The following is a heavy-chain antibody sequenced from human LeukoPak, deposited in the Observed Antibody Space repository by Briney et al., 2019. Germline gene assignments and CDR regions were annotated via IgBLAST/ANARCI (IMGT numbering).Heavy chain of an antibody. CDR2: INDSEST. CDR3: ARGRITIFEVVIIGYYFDY. Sequence: NPSETPSLTCAGYGGSFRGYYWGWIRPPPGKGPEWGGEINDSESTNYNPSLKSRVTISVDTSKNQFSLKLSSVTAADTAVYYCARGRITIFEVVIIGYYFDYWGQGTLVTVSS. J-gene: IGHJ4*02. D-gene: IGHD3-3*01. CDR1: GGSFRGYY. V-gene: IGHV4-34*01.